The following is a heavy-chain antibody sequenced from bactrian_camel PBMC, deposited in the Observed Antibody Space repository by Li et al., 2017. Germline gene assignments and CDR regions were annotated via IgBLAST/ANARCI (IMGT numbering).Heavy chain of an antibody. CDR2: LTSDGVS. D-gene: IGHD6*01. V-gene: IGHV3S53*01. J-gene: IGHJ4*01. CDR1: VDISGGRC. Sequence: QVQLVESGGGSVQTGGSLRLSCAASVDISGGRCMAWFRQAPGNEREGVAGLTSDGVSTYVDSVKGRFTISQNEAKNTVYLQMNNLQPEDTATYYCAEGRGSRGEHCYSLNYWGQGTQVTVS. CDR3: AEGRGSRGEHCYSLNY.